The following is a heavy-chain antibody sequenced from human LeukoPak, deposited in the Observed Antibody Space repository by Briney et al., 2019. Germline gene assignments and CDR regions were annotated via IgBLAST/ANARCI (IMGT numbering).Heavy chain of an antibody. CDR3: AKESRYTYDAFDI. Sequence: TGGSLRLSCAASGFTFSSYAMSWVRQAPGKGLEWVSAISGSGGSTYYADSVKGQFTISRDNSKNTLYLQMNSLRAEDTAVYYCAKESRYTYDAFDIWGQGTMVTVSS. D-gene: IGHD5-24*01. CDR2: ISGSGGST. V-gene: IGHV3-23*01. J-gene: IGHJ3*02. CDR1: GFTFSSYA.